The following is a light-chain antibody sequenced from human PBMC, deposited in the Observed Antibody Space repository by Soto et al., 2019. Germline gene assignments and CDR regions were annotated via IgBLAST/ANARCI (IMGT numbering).Light chain of an antibody. Sequence: QSALTQPASVSDSPGQSITISCTGTSSDVGGYNYVSWYQHHPGKAPRLMIYDVSNRPSGVSNRFSGSKSGNTASLIISGLQAEDEADYYCSSYTSSTSYVFGTGTKVIVL. CDR1: SSDVGGYNY. CDR2: DVS. CDR3: SSYTSSTSYV. J-gene: IGLJ1*01. V-gene: IGLV2-14*01.